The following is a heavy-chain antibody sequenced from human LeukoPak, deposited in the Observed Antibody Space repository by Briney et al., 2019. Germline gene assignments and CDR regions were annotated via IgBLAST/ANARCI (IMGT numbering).Heavy chain of an antibody. D-gene: IGHD3-10*01. CDR1: GFTFSSYW. CDR3: ASLPTYYYGSGSYYHDY. V-gene: IGHV3-48*04. Sequence: GGSLRLSCAASGFTFSSYWMSWVRQAPGKGLEWVSYISSSGSTIYYADSVKGRFTISRDNAKNSLYLQMNSLRAEDTAVYYCASLPTYYYGSGSYYHDYWGQGTLVTVSS. J-gene: IGHJ4*02. CDR2: ISSSGSTI.